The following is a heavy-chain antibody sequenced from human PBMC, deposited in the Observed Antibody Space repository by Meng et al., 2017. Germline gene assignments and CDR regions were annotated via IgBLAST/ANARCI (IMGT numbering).Heavy chain of an antibody. D-gene: IGHD2-15*01. CDR3: ARVVAATTLFLDY. Sequence: QGVLQEECPGGVKRSGTMSMTCAVSGGSSRRSNGWSWVRQPPGKGLEWIGEIYDSGRNNYNPYLKSRVTISVEKSKNQFSLKLSSVTAADTAVYYCARVVAATTLFLDYWGQGTLVTVSS. CDR2: IYDSGRN. V-gene: IGHV4-4*02. J-gene: IGHJ4*02. CDR1: GGSSRRSNG.